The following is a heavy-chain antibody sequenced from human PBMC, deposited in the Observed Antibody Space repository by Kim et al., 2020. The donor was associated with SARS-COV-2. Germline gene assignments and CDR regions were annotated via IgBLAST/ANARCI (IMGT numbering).Heavy chain of an antibody. J-gene: IGHJ4*02. CDR3: ARSGSGNYYHFDY. Sequence: GGSLRLSCAASGFTFSTYAMHWVRQAPGKGLEWVAVISYDGNNKYYADSVKGRFTISRDNSKNTLYLQMNSLRAEVTAVYYCARSGSGNYYHFDYWGQGTLVTVSS. D-gene: IGHD1-26*01. V-gene: IGHV3-30*04. CDR1: GFTFSTYA. CDR2: ISYDGNNK.